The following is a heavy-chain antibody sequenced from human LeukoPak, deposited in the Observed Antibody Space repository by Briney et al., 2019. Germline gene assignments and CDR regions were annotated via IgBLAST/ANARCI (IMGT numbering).Heavy chain of an antibody. Sequence: ASVKVSCKPSGYTFTGYYMHWVRQAPGQGFEWMGRINPNSGATNYAQKFQGRVTMTRDTSISTVYMELTTLRSDDTAVYYCAKSIEYCGADCYGYFDLWGRGTLVTVSS. V-gene: IGHV1-2*06. J-gene: IGHJ2*01. D-gene: IGHD2-21*02. CDR2: INPNSGAT. CDR3: AKSIEYCGADCYGYFDL. CDR1: GYTFTGYY.